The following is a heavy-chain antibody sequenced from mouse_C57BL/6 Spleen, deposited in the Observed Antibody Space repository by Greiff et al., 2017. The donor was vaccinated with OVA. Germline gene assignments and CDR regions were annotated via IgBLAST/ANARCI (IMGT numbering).Heavy chain of an antibody. D-gene: IGHD1-1*01. J-gene: IGHJ4*01. CDR1: GFSFTSYG. CDR3: ARHRITTGGNYAIDY. V-gene: IGHV2-6-1*01. CDR2: IRSDGST. Sequence: VKVEESGPGLVAPSQTLSITCTVSGFSFTSYGVHWVRQPPGKGLEWLVVIRSDGSTTYNSALKSRLSISKDNSKSQVFLKMNSLQTDDTAMYYCARHRITTGGNYAIDYWGQGTSVTVSS.